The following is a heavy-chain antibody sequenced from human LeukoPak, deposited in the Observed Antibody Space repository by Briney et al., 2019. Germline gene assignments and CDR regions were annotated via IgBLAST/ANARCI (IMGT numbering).Heavy chain of an antibody. V-gene: IGHV3-64*01. Sequence: GGSLRLSCVASGFTFSTYPMHWVRQAPGKGLESVSAISSSGGGTYYATSVKGRFTISRDNSKNTLYLQMGTLRADDMAVYYCARRNSGYYGLDVWGQGTTVTVSS. CDR2: ISSSGGGT. J-gene: IGHJ6*02. CDR1: GFTFSTYP. D-gene: IGHD3-10*01. CDR3: ARRNSGYYGLDV.